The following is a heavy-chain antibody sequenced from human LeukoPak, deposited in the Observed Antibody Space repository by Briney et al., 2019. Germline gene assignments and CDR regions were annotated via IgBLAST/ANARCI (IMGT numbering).Heavy chain of an antibody. CDR2: ISYDGSNK. CDR3: ARVGCNSTSCYEVDY. J-gene: IGHJ4*02. Sequence: PGGSLRLYCAASGFTFSSYGMHWVRQAPGKGLEWVAVISYDGSNKYYADSVKGRFTISRDNSKNTLYLQMNSLRAEDTAVYYCARVGCNSTSCYEVDYWGQGTLVTVSS. V-gene: IGHV3-30*12. D-gene: IGHD2-2*01. CDR1: GFTFSSYG.